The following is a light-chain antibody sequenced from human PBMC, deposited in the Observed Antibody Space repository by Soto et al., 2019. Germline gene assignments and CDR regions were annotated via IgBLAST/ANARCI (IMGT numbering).Light chain of an antibody. V-gene: IGLV1-44*01. CDR3: AAWDGSLNNVL. Sequence: QSALTQPPSASGTPWQRVTISCSGSGSSIGTNTVNWYRQLPGTAPKLLIYGDNQRPSGVPDRFSGSKSGTSASLAISGLQSEDEADYYCAAWDGSLNNVLFGGGTKLTVL. CDR2: GDN. CDR1: GSSIGTNT. J-gene: IGLJ2*01.